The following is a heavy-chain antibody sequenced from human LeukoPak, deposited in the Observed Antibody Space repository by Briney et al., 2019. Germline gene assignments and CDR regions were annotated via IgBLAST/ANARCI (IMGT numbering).Heavy chain of an antibody. J-gene: IGHJ4*02. CDR1: GYSISSGYY. CDR2: IYHSRST. Sequence: PSETLSLTCAVSGYSISSGYYWGWIRPPPGKGMEWIGSIYHSRSTYYNPSLKSRVTISVDTSKNQFSLKLSSVTAADTAVYYCARGGYDILTGFDYWGQGTLVTVSS. CDR3: ARGGYDILTGFDY. D-gene: IGHD3-9*01. V-gene: IGHV4-38-2*01.